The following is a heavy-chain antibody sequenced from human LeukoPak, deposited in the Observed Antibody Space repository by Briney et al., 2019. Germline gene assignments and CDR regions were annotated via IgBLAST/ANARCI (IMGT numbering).Heavy chain of an antibody. CDR1: GGSISSGDYY. J-gene: IGHJ3*02. CDR3: ARAPYYYDSSGYPDAFDI. V-gene: IGHV4-30-4*08. Sequence: SQTLSLTCTVSGGSISSGDYYWSWIRQPPGKGLEWIGYIYYSGSTYYNPSLKSRVTISVDTSKNQFSLKLSSVTAADTAVYYCARAPYYYDSSGYPDAFDIWGQGTMVTVSS. CDR2: IYYSGST. D-gene: IGHD3-22*01.